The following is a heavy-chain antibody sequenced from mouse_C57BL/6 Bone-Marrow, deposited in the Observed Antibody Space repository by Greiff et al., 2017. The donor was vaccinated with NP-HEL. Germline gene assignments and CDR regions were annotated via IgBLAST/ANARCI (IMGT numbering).Heavy chain of an antibody. CDR1: GYTFTNYW. J-gene: IGHJ1*03. Sequence: QVQLKESGAELVRPGTSVKMSCKASGYTFTNYWIGWAKQRPGHGLEWIGDIYPGGGYTTYTEKFKGKATLTADKSSSTAYMQFSSLTSEDSAIYYCASQYYGREWYFDVWGTGTTVTVSS. CDR3: ASQYYGREWYFDV. V-gene: IGHV1-63*01. CDR2: IYPGGGYT. D-gene: IGHD1-1*01.